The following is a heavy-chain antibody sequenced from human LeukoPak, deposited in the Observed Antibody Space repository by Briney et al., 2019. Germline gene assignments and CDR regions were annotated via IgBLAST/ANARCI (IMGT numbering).Heavy chain of an antibody. Sequence: ASVKVSCKASGYTFTGYYMHWVRQAPGQGLEWMGWINPNSGGTNYAQKFQGWVTMTRDTSISTAYMELSRLRSDDTAVYYRARSGASYYDILTGYYRASFDYWGQGTLVTVSS. CDR3: ARSGASYYDILTGYYRASFDY. D-gene: IGHD3-9*01. J-gene: IGHJ4*02. CDR1: GYTFTGYY. CDR2: INPNSGGT. V-gene: IGHV1-2*04.